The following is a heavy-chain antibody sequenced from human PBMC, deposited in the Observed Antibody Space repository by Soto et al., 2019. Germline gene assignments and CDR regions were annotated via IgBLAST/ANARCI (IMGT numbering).Heavy chain of an antibody. CDR2: IYWDDDK. D-gene: IGHD4-17*01. V-gene: IGHV2-5*02. Sequence: QITLKESGPTLVKPTQTLTLTCTFSGFSLSTNGVSVGWIRQPPGKALEWLALIYWDDDKRYSPSLKRRLTINRDTSKNPRVLPTTNIDPVETATYYCAKINSPTVTTSADYFQDWGPGTLVTVSS. CDR3: AKINSPTVTTSADYFQD. CDR1: GFSLSTNGVS. J-gene: IGHJ1*01.